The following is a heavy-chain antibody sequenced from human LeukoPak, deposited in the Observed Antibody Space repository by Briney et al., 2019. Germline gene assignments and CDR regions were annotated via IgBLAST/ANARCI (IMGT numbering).Heavy chain of an antibody. J-gene: IGHJ4*02. D-gene: IGHD2-21*02. CDR2: ISYDGSNK. CDR3: ARDIYCGGDCYSFVFDY. Sequence: GGSLRLSCAASGFTLSSYAMHWVRQAPGKGLEWVAVISYDGSNKYYADSVKGRFTISRDNSKNTLYLQMNSLRAEDTAVYYCARDIYCGGDCYSFVFDYWGQGTLVTVSS. V-gene: IGHV3-30*04. CDR1: GFTLSSYA.